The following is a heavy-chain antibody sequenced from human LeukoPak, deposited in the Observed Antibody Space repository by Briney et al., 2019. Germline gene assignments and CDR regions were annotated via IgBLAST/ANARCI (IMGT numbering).Heavy chain of an antibody. CDR2: IYHSGST. J-gene: IGHJ6*02. CDR3: ASSMGNYYYGMDV. V-gene: IGHV4-4*02. Sequence: PSGTLSLTCAVSGDSFSSRNWWSWVRQPPGKGLEWIGEIYHSGSTNYNPSLKSRVTISVDTSKNQFSLKLSSVTAADTAVYYCASSMGNYYYGMDVWGQGTTVTVSS. CDR1: GDSFSSRNW. D-gene: IGHD2/OR15-2a*01.